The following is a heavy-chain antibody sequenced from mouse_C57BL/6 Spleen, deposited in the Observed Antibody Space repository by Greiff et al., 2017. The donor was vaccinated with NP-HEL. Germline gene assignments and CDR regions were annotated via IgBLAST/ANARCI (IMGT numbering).Heavy chain of an antibody. V-gene: IGHV1-26*01. CDR2: INPNNGGT. CDR3: AYGSSRDY. CDR1: GYTFTDYY. D-gene: IGHD1-1*01. Sequence: VQLQQSGPELVKPGASVKISCKASGYTFTDYYMNWVQQSHGKSLEWIVDINPNNGGTSYNQKFKGKATLTVDKSSSTAYMDLRSLTSEDSAVYYCAYGSSRDYWGQGTTLTVSS. J-gene: IGHJ2*01.